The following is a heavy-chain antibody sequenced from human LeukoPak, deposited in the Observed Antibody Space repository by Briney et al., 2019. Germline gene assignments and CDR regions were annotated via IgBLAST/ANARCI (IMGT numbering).Heavy chain of an antibody. J-gene: IGHJ5*02. CDR3: ARDYCSGGSCYYP. Sequence: GGSLRLPCAASGFTFSSYWRHWVRKAPGKGLVWVSRINSDGSSTSYADSVKGRFTISRDNAKNTLYLQMNSLRAEDTAVYYCARDYCSGGSCYYPWGQGTLVTASS. CDR2: INSDGSST. CDR1: GFTFSSYW. D-gene: IGHD2-15*01. V-gene: IGHV3-74*01.